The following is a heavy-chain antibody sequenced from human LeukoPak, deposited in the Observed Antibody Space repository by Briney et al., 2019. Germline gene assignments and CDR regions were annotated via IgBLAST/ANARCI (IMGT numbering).Heavy chain of an antibody. CDR2: IIPIFGTA. V-gene: IGHV1-69*01. CDR3: ARDSGIVVGKGFDY. Sequence: SVKVSCKASGGTFSSYAISWVRQAPGRGLEWMGGIIPIFGTANYAQKFQGRVTITADESMSTAYMELSSLRSEDTAVYYCARDSGIVVGKGFDYWGQGTLVTVSS. CDR1: GGTFSSYA. J-gene: IGHJ4*02. D-gene: IGHD2-21*01.